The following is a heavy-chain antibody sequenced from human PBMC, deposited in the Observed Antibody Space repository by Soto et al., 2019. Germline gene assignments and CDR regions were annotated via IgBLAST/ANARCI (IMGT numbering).Heavy chain of an antibody. CDR1: GFAFSDYY. D-gene: IGHD3-22*01. CDR2: ISSGSSYT. V-gene: IGHV3-11*06. J-gene: IGHJ4*02. Sequence: GGSLRLSCAASGFAFSDYYMSWIRQAPGKGLEWVSYISSGSSYTNYADSVKGRFTISRDNAKKSLYLQMNSLRAEDTAVYYCARVHREYYYDSSGYYYSYWGQGTLVTVSS. CDR3: ARVHREYYYDSSGYYYSY.